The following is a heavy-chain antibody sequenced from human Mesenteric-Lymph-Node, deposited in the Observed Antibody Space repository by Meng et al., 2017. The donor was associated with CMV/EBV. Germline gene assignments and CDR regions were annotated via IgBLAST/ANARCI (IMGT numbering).Heavy chain of an antibody. CDR1: GFTFSDYY. D-gene: IGHD3-3*01. J-gene: IGHJ6*02. V-gene: IGHV3-11*04. Sequence: GGSLRLSCAASGFTFSDYYMSWIRQAPGKGLEWVSYISSSGSTIYYADSVKGRFTISRDNAKNSLYLQMNSLRAEDTAVYYCARDPITIFGVVRFYYYGMDVWGQGTTVTVSS. CDR3: ARDPITIFGVVRFYYYGMDV. CDR2: ISSSGSTI.